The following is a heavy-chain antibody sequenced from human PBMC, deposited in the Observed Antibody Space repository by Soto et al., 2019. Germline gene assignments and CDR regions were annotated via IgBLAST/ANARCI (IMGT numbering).Heavy chain of an antibody. CDR3: ATRITVFGLLIPQFDP. V-gene: IGHV4-34*01. J-gene: IGHJ5*02. CDR2: INHTGGT. D-gene: IGHD3-3*01. CDR1: SGSVNGYY. Sequence: PLETLSLTCAVYSGSVNGYYWNWIRQPPGKGLEWIGEINHTGGTHNNPSLKSRVTMSVDTSKNQFSLRLSSVTAADTAIYYCATRITVFGLLIPQFDPWGQGTLVTGSS.